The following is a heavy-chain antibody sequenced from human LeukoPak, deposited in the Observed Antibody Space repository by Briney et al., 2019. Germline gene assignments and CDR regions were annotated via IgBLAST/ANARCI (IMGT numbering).Heavy chain of an antibody. CDR3: AGPILTGTIDY. V-gene: IGHV3-74*01. CDR1: GFTFSSYW. D-gene: IGHD3-9*01. CDR2: INSDGSST. J-gene: IGHJ4*02. Sequence: EGSLRLSCAASGFTFSSYWMHWVRQAPGKGLVWISRINSDGSSTSYADSVKGRFTISRDNAKNTVYLQMNSLRAEDTAVYYCAGPILTGTIDYWGQGTLVTVSS.